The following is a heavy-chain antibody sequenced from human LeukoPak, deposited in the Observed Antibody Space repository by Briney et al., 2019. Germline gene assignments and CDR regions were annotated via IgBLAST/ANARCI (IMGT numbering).Heavy chain of an antibody. Sequence: GGSLRLSCAASGFTFSSYSMNWVRQAPGKGLEWVSSISSSSSYIYYADSVKGRFTVSRDNAKNSLYLQMNSVRAEDTAVYSCARGGPDYDILTGNWFDPWGQGTLVTVSS. J-gene: IGHJ5*02. CDR1: GFTFSSYS. V-gene: IGHV3-21*01. CDR2: ISSSSSYI. CDR3: ARGGPDYDILTGNWFDP. D-gene: IGHD3-9*01.